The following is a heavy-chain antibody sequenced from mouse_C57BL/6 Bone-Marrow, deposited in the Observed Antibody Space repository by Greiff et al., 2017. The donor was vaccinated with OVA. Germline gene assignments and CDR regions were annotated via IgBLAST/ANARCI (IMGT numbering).Heavy chain of an antibody. CDR3: ARDPFHYYGSSYWYFDV. V-gene: IGHV3-6*01. D-gene: IGHD1-1*01. J-gene: IGHJ1*03. Sequence: VQLQQSGPGLVKPSQSLSLTCSVTGYSITSGYYWNWIRQFPGNKLEWMGYISYDGSNNYNPSLKNRISITRDTSKNQFFLKLNSVTTEDTATYYCARDPFHYYGSSYWYFDVWGTGTTVTVSS. CDR1: GYSITSGYY. CDR2: ISYDGSN.